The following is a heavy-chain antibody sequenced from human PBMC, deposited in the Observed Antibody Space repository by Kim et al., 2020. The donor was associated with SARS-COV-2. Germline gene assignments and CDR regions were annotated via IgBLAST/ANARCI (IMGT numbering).Heavy chain of an antibody. V-gene: IGHV4-59*09. CDR3: ARGNTIFGVVTNAFDI. D-gene: IGHD3-3*01. J-gene: IGHJ3*02. Sequence: LKSRVTISVDTSKNQFSLKLSSVTAADAAVYYCARGNTIFGVVTNAFDIWGQGTMVTVSS.